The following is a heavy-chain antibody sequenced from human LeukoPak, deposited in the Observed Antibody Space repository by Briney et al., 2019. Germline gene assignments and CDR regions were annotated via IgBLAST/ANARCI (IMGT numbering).Heavy chain of an antibody. CDR3: ARGSRWFYFDY. V-gene: IGHV4-59*01. CDR1: GGSISSYY. D-gene: IGHD4-23*01. CDR2: IHYSGST. J-gene: IGHJ4*02. Sequence: SETLSLTCTVSGGSISSYYWSWIRQPPGKGLEWIGYIHYSGSTNYNPSLKSRVTISVDTSKNQFSLKLSPVTAADTAVYYCARGSRWFYFDYWGQGTLVTVSS.